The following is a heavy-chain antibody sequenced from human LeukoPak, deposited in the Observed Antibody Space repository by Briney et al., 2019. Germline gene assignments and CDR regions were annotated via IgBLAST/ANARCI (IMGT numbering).Heavy chain of an antibody. CDR2: ISQDENEK. J-gene: IGHJ4*02. Sequence: GGSLRLSCAASGFPFHNYWMTWVRQARGKGLEGVAHISQDENEKYYLDSVKGRFTISRDNAETSLFLQMTGLRVEDTAIYYCARGLYGSGRRSLMAHWGPGTLVAVSS. CDR3: ARGLYGSGRRSLMAH. D-gene: IGHD3-10*01. CDR1: GFPFHNYW. V-gene: IGHV3-7*01.